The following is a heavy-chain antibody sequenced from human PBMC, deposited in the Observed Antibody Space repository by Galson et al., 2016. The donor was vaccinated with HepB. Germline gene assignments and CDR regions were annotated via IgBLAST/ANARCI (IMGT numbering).Heavy chain of an antibody. Sequence: SLRLSCAASGFTVSNNYMTWVRQTPGKGLEWVSTIYSGGTTYYADSVEGRFTIARDISKSTVHLNMNSLRDEDTAVYYCARGLGYQYYFDSWGQGTLVTVSS. CDR1: GFTVSNNY. J-gene: IGHJ4*02. D-gene: IGHD3-16*01. CDR2: IYSGGTT. CDR3: ARGLGYQYYFDS. V-gene: IGHV3-53*01.